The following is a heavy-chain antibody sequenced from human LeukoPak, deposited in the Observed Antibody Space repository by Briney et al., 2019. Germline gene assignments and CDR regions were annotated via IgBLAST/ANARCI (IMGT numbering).Heavy chain of an antibody. Sequence: GGSLRLSCAASGFTFSSNPMSWVRQPQGRGWEWVSVISGSGDTTYYADSANGRFTISRDNFKNTLYLQMNSLRDEDTALHYCAKDQGENWFDPWGQGTLVTVSS. CDR2: ISGSGDTT. J-gene: IGHJ5*02. CDR1: GFTFSSNP. V-gene: IGHV3-23*01. D-gene: IGHD3-16*01. CDR3: AKDQGENWFDP.